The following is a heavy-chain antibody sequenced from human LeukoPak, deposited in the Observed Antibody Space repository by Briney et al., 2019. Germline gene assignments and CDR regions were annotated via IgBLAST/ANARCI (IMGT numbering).Heavy chain of an antibody. V-gene: IGHV4-4*07. CDR1: GDSISSYS. D-gene: IGHD5-24*01. Sequence: SETLSLTCTVSGDSISSYSWSWIRQPAGKGLEWIGRIYASGSTICNPSLKSRVTVSVDTSKNQFSLKLNSVTAADTAVYYCVRFGDGYNLRFDYWGQGTLVTVSS. J-gene: IGHJ4*02. CDR2: IYASGST. CDR3: VRFGDGYNLRFDY.